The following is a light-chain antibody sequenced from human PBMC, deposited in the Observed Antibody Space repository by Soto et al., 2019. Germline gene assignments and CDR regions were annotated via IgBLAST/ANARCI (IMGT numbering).Light chain of an antibody. CDR1: SSDVGTYNY. J-gene: IGLJ1*01. Sequence: QSVLTQPASVSGSPGQSITISCTGTSSDVGTYNYVSWYQQHPGKAPKLMIYEVSNRPSGVSNRFSGSKSGNTASLTISGLQAEDEADYYCSSFTSSRADVFGTGTKVTVL. CDR2: EVS. CDR3: SSFTSSRADV. V-gene: IGLV2-14*01.